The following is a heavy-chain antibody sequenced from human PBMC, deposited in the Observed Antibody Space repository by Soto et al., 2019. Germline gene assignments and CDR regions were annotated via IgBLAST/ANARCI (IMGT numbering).Heavy chain of an antibody. Sequence: SVKVSCKASGGTFSSYAISWVRQAPGQGLEWMGGIIPIFGTANYAQKFQGRVTITADGSTSTAYMELSSLRSEDTAVYYCASGTMYYYDSSGYYYFDYWGQGTLVTVSS. CDR1: GGTFSSYA. CDR3: ASGTMYYYDSSGYYYFDY. D-gene: IGHD3-22*01. CDR2: IIPIFGTA. J-gene: IGHJ4*02. V-gene: IGHV1-69*13.